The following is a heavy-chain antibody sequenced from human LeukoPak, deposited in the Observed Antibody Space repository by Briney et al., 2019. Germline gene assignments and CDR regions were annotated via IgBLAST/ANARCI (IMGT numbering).Heavy chain of an antibody. CDR2: IRSDGTHE. D-gene: IGHD2-15*01. CDR1: GFTFKYYD. V-gene: IGHV3-30*02. Sequence: GGSLRLSCAASGFTFKYYDMHWIRQAPGKGLEWVAFIRSDGTHECYEDSVKGRFTISRDNSRNTLDLQMSGLRPEDTARYFCARDGVASSDFWGQGTLVTVSS. CDR3: ARDGVASSDF. J-gene: IGHJ4*02.